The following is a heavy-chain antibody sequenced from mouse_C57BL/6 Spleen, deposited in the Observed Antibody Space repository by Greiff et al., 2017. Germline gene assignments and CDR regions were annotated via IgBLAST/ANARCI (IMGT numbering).Heavy chain of an antibody. V-gene: IGHV1-55*01. CDR2: IYPGSGST. D-gene: IGHD2-4*01. CDR3: ASANDYDGRRFAY. CDR1: GYTFTSYW. J-gene: IGHJ3*01. Sequence: QVQLQQPGAELVKPGASVKMSCKASGYTFTSYWITWVKQRPGQGLEWIGDIYPGSGSTNYNEKFKSKATLTVDTSSSTAYMQLSSLTSEDSAVYYCASANDYDGRRFAYWGQGTLVTVSA.